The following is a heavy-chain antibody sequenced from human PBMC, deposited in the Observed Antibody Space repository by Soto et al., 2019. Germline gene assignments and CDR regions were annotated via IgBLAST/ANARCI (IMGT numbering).Heavy chain of an antibody. CDR2: INHSGST. V-gene: IGHV4-34*01. J-gene: IGHJ4*02. Sequence: QVQLQQWGAGLLKPSETLSLTCAVYGGSFSGYYWSWIHQPPGKGLEWIGEINHSGSTNYNPSLKRRVTISVDTSKNQFSLKLSSVTAADTAVYYCARGRRFDYWGQGTLVTVSS. CDR1: GGSFSGYY. CDR3: ARGRRFDY.